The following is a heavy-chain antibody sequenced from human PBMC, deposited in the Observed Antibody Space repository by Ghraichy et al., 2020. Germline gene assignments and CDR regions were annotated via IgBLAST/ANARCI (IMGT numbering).Heavy chain of an antibody. CDR1: GYTFTSYA. Sequence: ASVKVSCKASGYTFTSYAMHWVRQAPGQRLEWMGWINAGNGNTKYSQKFQGRVTITRDTSASTAYMELSSLRSEDTAVYYCARDPSGLASDAFDIWGQGTMVTVSS. CDR2: INAGNGNT. J-gene: IGHJ3*02. D-gene: IGHD5/OR15-5a*01. CDR3: ARDPSGLASDAFDI. V-gene: IGHV1-3*01.